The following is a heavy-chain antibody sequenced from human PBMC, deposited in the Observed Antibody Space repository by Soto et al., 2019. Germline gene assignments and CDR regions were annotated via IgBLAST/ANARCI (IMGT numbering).Heavy chain of an antibody. CDR1: GFTFSTYA. CDR3: AKDRKKSHDYGGNSWFEY. D-gene: IGHD2-21*02. CDR2: ISDSGGST. J-gene: IGHJ5*01. V-gene: IGHV3-23*01. Sequence: EVQLLESGGDWVQPGGSLRLSCAASGFTFSTYAMSWVRQAPGMGLEWVSAISDSGGSTYYADSVKGRLTISRDNSKNTLYLQMNSLRADDTAVYYCAKDRKKSHDYGGNSWFEYWGQGTLVTVSS.